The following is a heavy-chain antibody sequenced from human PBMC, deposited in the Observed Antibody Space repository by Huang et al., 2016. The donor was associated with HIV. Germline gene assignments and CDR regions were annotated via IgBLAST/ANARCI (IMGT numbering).Heavy chain of an antibody. CDR1: GFIFSNYG. D-gene: IGHD6-19*01. CDR2: ISYDGSNK. V-gene: IGHV3-30*03. CDR3: ALKGDSSGWEYFRH. J-gene: IGHJ1*01. Sequence: QVQLVESGGGVVQPGRSLRLSCAASGFIFSNYGMHWVRQAPGKGLEWVAIISYDGSNKYYTDAGKGRFSISRDNSKNTLYLQMNSLRAEDTAVYYCALKGDSSGWEYFRHWGQGTLVTVSS.